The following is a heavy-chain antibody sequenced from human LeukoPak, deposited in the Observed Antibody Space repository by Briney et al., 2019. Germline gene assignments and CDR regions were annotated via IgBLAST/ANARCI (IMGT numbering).Heavy chain of an antibody. J-gene: IGHJ4*02. Sequence: GGSLRLSCAASGFTFRSYWMSWVRQAPGKGLEWVAILNQDGSEKYYVDSVKGRFTISRDNAKNSLYLQMNSLRAEDTAVYYCARVPGGLEWADFDYWGQGTLVTVSS. D-gene: IGHD3-3*01. CDR1: GFTFRSYW. CDR2: LNQDGSEK. V-gene: IGHV3-7*02. CDR3: ARVPGGLEWADFDY.